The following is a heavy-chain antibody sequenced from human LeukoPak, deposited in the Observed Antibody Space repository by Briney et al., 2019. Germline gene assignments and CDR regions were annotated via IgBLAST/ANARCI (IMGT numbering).Heavy chain of an antibody. D-gene: IGHD4-17*01. Sequence: SETLSLTCTDSGGSISSGDYYWSWIRQPPGKGLEWIGYIYYSGSTYDNPSLKSRVTISVDTSKNQFSLKLSSVTAADTAVYYCARLTTVTTYYFDYWGQGTLVTVSS. V-gene: IGHV4-30-4*01. CDR2: IYYSGST. CDR1: GGSISSGDYY. J-gene: IGHJ4*02. CDR3: ARLTTVTTYYFDY.